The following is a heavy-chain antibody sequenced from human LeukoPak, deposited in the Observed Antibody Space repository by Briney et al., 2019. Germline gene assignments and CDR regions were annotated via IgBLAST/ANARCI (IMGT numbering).Heavy chain of an antibody. CDR3: ARDSSGWYENDY. CDR2: IRSDGSDT. Sequence: GGSLRLSCAASGFTFSDTWMHWVRQAPGEGLVWVSRIRSDGSDTRYAESVKGRFTISRDNAKNTLYLQMNSLRAEDTAVYYCARDSSGWYENDYWGQGTLVTVSS. CDR1: GFTFSDTW. V-gene: IGHV3-74*01. J-gene: IGHJ4*02. D-gene: IGHD6-19*01.